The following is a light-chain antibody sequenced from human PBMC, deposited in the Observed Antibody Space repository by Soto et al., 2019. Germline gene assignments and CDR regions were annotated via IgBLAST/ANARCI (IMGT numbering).Light chain of an antibody. J-gene: IGLJ1*01. CDR3: SSYTSSSTNV. CDR1: SSDVGGYNY. CDR2: DVS. V-gene: IGLV2-14*03. Sequence: QSALTQPASVSGSPGQSIAISCTGTSSDVGGYNYVSWYQHHPGKAPKLMIYDVSNRPSGVSNRFSGSKSGNTASLTISGLQAEDEADYYCSSYTSSSTNVFGTGTTLTVL.